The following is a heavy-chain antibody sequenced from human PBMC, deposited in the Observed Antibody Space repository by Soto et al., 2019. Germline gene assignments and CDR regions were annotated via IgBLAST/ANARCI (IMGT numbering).Heavy chain of an antibody. CDR2: IYSGGST. Sequence: EVQLVETGGGLIQPGGSLRLSCAASGFTVSSNYMSWVRQAPGKGLEWVSVIYSGGSTYYADSVKGRFTISRENSKNTRYLQMNSLRSEDTAVYDCANSGDIGGGELDYWGQGTLVTVSS. J-gene: IGHJ4*02. V-gene: IGHV3-53*02. D-gene: IGHD5-12*01. CDR1: GFTVSSNY. CDR3: ANSGDIGGGELDY.